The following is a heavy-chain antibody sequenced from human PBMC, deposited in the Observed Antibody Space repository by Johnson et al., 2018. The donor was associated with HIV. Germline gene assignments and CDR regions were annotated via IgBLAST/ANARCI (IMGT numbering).Heavy chain of an antibody. CDR1: GFTFTNAW. Sequence: VQLVESGGGLVKPGGSLRLSCAASGFTFTNAWMNWVRQAPGKGLECVGRIKRKTDGGTSDYAAPVKGRFTISRDNSKNTLYLQMNSLRAEDTAVYYCAREGGIRGPSPVDAFDIWGQGTMVTVSS. V-gene: IGHV3-15*01. D-gene: IGHD3-16*01. CDR3: AREGGIRGPSPVDAFDI. CDR2: IKRKTDGGTS. J-gene: IGHJ3*02.